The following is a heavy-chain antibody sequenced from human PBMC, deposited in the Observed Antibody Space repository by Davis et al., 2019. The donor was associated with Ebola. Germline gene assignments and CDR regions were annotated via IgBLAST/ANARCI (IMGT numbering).Heavy chain of an antibody. CDR3: AKDPEDFWSGYFPQGAFDI. J-gene: IGHJ3*02. D-gene: IGHD3-3*01. V-gene: IGHV3-23*01. Sequence: GESLKISCAASGFTFSSYAMSWVRQAPGKGLEWVSAISGSGGSTYYADSVKGRFTISRDNSKNTLYLQMNSLRAEDTAVYYCAKDPEDFWSGYFPQGAFDIWGQGTMVTVSS. CDR2: ISGSGGST. CDR1: GFTFSSYA.